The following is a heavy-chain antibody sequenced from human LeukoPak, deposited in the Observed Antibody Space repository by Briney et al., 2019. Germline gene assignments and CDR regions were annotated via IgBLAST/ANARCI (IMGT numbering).Heavy chain of an antibody. Sequence: GGSLRLSCAASGFTFSKAWMSWVRQAPGRGLEWVGRIKSKTDGGTTDYAAPVNGRFTISRDDPKNTLFLQMNSLKTEDTAVYYCTTPKYSGYDFYFWGQGTLVTVSS. CDR2: IKSKTDGGTT. CDR1: GFTFSKAW. V-gene: IGHV3-15*01. CDR3: TTPKYSGYDFYF. D-gene: IGHD5-12*01. J-gene: IGHJ4*02.